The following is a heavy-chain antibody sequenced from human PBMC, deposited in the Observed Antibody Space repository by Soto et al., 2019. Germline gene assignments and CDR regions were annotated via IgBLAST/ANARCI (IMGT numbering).Heavy chain of an antibody. CDR1: GDPFSTYA. CDR3: ARAEGAGTTYYFDP. J-gene: IGHJ5*02. Sequence: QVQLVQSGAEVKKPGSSVKVSCKASGDPFSTYAFSWVRQAPGQGLEWMGGIMPLFGTALYAQKFQGRLTITADDSSSSGYMELTNLTFEDTAIYYGARAEGAGTTYYFDPWGQGTLVTVSS. CDR2: IMPLFGTA. V-gene: IGHV1-69*01. D-gene: IGHD1-1*01.